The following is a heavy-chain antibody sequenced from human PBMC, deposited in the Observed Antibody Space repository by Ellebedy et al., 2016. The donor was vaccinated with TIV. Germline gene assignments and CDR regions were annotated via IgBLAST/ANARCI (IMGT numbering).Heavy chain of an antibody. CDR2: IDYSGSA. CDR3: ARDPALPRGRFDT. V-gene: IGHV4-39*07. Sequence: MPSETLSLTCTVSGGSISNSDYYWNWIRQPPGKGLEWIGSIDYSGSAYYNPSLKSRVTVSVDTSKNQFSLNLSSVTAADTAGYYCARDPALPRGRFDTWGQGTLVTVSS. CDR1: GGSISNSDYY. J-gene: IGHJ5*02.